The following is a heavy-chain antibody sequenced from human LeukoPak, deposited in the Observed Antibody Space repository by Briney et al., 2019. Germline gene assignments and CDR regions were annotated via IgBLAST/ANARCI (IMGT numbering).Heavy chain of an antibody. CDR3: ARGFGWNGRNYYYYYGMDV. Sequence: PSETLSLTCAVYGRSFSGYYWSWIRQPPGKGLEWIGEINHSGSTNYNPSPKSRVTISVDTSKNQFSLKLSSVTAADTAVYYCARGFGWNGRNYYYYYGMDVWGQGTTVTVSS. D-gene: IGHD1-1*01. CDR2: INHSGST. V-gene: IGHV4-34*01. CDR1: GRSFSGYY. J-gene: IGHJ6*02.